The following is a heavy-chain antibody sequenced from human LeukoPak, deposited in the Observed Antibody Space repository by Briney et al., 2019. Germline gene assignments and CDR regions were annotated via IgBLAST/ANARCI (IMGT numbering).Heavy chain of an antibody. Sequence: GASLKVSCKASGYTFTGYYMHWVRQAPGQGLEWMSWINPNGGGTNYAQKVQGSVTMTRDTSMSTAYMELSRLRSDDTGVYYCARDLGYCSSTRCYDPYNWFDPWGQGTLVTVSS. J-gene: IGHJ5*02. D-gene: IGHD2-2*01. CDR2: INPNGGGT. V-gene: IGHV1-2*02. CDR1: GYTFTGYY. CDR3: ARDLGYCSSTRCYDPYNWFDP.